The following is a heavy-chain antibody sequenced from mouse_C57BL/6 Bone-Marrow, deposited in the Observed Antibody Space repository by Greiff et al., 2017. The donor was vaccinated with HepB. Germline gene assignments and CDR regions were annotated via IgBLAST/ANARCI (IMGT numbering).Heavy chain of an antibody. CDR3: TESYYYGSTYAMDY. CDR2: IYPGNSDT. CDR1: GYTFTSYW. J-gene: IGHJ4*01. V-gene: IGHV1-5*01. Sequence: VQLKESGTVLARPGASVKMSCKTSGYTFTSYWMHWVNQRPGQGLEWIGAIYPGNSDTRYNQKFKGKAKLTAVTSASTAYMELSSLTNEDSAVYYCTESYYYGSTYAMDYWGQGTSVTVSS. D-gene: IGHD1-1*01.